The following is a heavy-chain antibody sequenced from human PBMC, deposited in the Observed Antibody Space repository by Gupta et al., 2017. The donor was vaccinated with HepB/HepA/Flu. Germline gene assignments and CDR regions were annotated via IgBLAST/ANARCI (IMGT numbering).Heavy chain of an antibody. CDR3: ARTNEK. J-gene: IGHJ4*02. CDR1: GGLNSSYY. Sequence: QVQLQESGPGVVKPSETLSLTGTVSGGLNSSYYWSWIRQPPGKGLEWIGYVYYSGKANYNPSLNSRVTISVDTSKNQFSLNLFSVTAADTAVYYCARTNEKWGQGTLVTVSS. V-gene: IGHV4-59*01. CDR2: VYYSGKA.